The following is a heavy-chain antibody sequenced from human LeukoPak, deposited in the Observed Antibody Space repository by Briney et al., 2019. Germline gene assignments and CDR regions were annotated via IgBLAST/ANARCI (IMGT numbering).Heavy chain of an antibody. CDR3: ARIDWVGPFDY. CDR1: GFTFSSYW. V-gene: IGHV3-7*01. J-gene: IGHJ4*02. CDR2: IKQDGSEK. D-gene: IGHD3-9*01. Sequence: QPGGSLRLSCAASGFTFSSYWMTWVRQAPGKGLEWVAHIKQDGSEKYYVDSVKGRFTISRDNAKNSVYLQMNSLRAEDTAVYYCARIDWVGPFDYWGQGTPVTVSS.